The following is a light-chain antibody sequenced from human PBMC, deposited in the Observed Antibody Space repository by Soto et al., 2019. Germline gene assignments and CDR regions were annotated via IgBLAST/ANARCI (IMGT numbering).Light chain of an antibody. V-gene: IGLV2-14*01. CDR3: SSYTPSGTPV. J-gene: IGLJ3*02. CDR2: EVS. Sequence: SALTQPASVSGSPGQSITISCTGTSSDVGGYNYLSWYQQHPGKAPRVMIYEVSNRPSGVSNRFSGSKSGNTASLPISGLQAEDEADYFCSSYTPSGTPVFGGGTKLTVL. CDR1: SSDVGGYNY.